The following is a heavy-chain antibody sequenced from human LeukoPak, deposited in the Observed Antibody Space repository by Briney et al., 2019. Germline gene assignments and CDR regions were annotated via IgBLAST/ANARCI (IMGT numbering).Heavy chain of an antibody. Sequence: PGGSLRLSCAASGFTFSSYAMSWVRQAPGKGLEWVSAISGSGGSTYYADSVKGRFTISRDNSKNTLYLQMNSLRAVDTAVYYCAKGVDWLSYYYGMDVWGQGTTVTVSS. CDR3: AKGVDWLSYYYGMDV. J-gene: IGHJ6*02. V-gene: IGHV3-23*01. D-gene: IGHD3-9*01. CDR1: GFTFSSYA. CDR2: ISGSGGST.